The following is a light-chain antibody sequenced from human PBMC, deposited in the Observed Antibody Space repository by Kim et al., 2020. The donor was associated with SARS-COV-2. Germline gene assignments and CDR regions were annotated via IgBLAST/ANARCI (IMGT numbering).Light chain of an antibody. J-gene: IGLJ1*01. CDR3: NSYTTSSTFV. Sequence: GQSITLSCTGTSSDIGFYNYVSWYQQLPGKAPKLLIYDFNKRPSGVSNRFSGSKSDNTASLTISGLQPEDEADYYCNSYTTSSTFVFGTGTKVTVL. V-gene: IGLV2-14*03. CDR2: DFN. CDR1: SSDIGFYNY.